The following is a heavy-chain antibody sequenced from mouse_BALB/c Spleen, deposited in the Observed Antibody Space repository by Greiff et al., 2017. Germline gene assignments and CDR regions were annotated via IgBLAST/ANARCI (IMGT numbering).Heavy chain of an antibody. Sequence: VQLVESGAELMKPGASVKISCKATGYTFSSYWIEWVKQRPGHGLEWIGEILPGSGSTNYNEKFKGKATFTADTSSNTAYMQLSSLTSEDSAVYYCARGVEYYYGSSYGFAYWGQGTLVTVSA. CDR1: GYTFSSYW. CDR3: ARGVEYYYGSSYGFAY. D-gene: IGHD1-1*01. J-gene: IGHJ3*01. V-gene: IGHV1-9*01. CDR2: ILPGSGST.